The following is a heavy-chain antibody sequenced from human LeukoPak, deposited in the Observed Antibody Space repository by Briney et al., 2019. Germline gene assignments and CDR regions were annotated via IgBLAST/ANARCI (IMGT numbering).Heavy chain of an antibody. CDR3: ARGDSSSWYDY. J-gene: IGHJ4*02. V-gene: IGHV1-8*01. CDR2: MNPNSGNT. Sequence: EASVKVSCKASGYTFTSYDINWVRQAPGQGLEWMGWMNPNSGNTGYAQKFQGRVTMTRNTSISTAYMELSSLRSEDTAVYSCARGDSSSWYDYRGQGTLVTVSS. CDR1: GYTFTSYD. D-gene: IGHD6-13*01.